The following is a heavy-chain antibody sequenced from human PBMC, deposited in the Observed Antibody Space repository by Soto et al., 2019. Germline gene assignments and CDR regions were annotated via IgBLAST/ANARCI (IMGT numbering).Heavy chain of an antibody. CDR2: ISGSGGST. J-gene: IGHJ4*02. V-gene: IGHV3-23*01. CDR3: AKALSYSSSSVNYFDY. D-gene: IGHD6-6*01. CDR1: GFTFSSYA. Sequence: GGSLRLSCAASGFTFSSYAMSWVRQAPGKGLEWVSAISGSGGSTYYADSVKGRFTISRDNSKNTLYLQMNSLRAEDTAVYYCAKALSYSSSSVNYFDYWGQGTLVTVSS.